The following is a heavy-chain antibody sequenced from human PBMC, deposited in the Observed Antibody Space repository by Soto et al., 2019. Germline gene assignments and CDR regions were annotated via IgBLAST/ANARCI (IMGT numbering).Heavy chain of an antibody. V-gene: IGHV3-33*01. Sequence: GGSLRLSCAASGFTFSSYGMHWVRQAPGKGLEWVAVIWYDGSNKYYADSVKGRFTISRDNSKNTLYLQMNSLRAEDTAVYYCARDHYDFWSGYLSWGTGYYYYYMDVWGKGTTVTVSS. CDR2: IWYDGSNK. J-gene: IGHJ6*03. CDR3: ARDHYDFWSGYLSWGTGYYYYYMDV. D-gene: IGHD3-3*01. CDR1: GFTFSSYG.